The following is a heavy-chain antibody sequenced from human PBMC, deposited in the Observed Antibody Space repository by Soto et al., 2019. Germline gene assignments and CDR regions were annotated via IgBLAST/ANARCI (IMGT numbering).Heavy chain of an antibody. CDR2: ISYDGSNK. CDR1: GFTFSSYG. CDR3: AKEGLGYFDY. V-gene: IGHV3-30*18. Sequence: ESGGGVVQPGRSLRLSCAASGFTFSSYGMHWVRQAPGKGLEWVAVISYDGSNKYYADSVKGRFTISRDNSKNTLYLQMNSLRAEDTAVYYCAKEGLGYFDYWGQGTLVTVSS. J-gene: IGHJ4*02. D-gene: IGHD6-19*01.